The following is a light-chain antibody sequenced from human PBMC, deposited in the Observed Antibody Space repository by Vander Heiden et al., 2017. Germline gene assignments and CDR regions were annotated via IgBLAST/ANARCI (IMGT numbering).Light chain of an antibody. Sequence: SYELTQPPSVSVSPGQAARITCSGDALPKQYAYWYKQKPGQAPVVVIYKDSERPSGIPERFSGSSSGTTATLTISGVQAEDEADYYCQSADSSGTYVFGTGTKVTVL. J-gene: IGLJ1*01. CDR1: ALPKQY. CDR3: QSADSSGTYV. CDR2: KDS. V-gene: IGLV3-25*03.